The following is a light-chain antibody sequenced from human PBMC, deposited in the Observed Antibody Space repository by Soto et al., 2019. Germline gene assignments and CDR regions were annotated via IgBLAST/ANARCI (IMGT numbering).Light chain of an antibody. V-gene: IGKV3-20*01. CDR1: QSVSSR. CDR3: QQYVTSAIT. CDR2: GAS. J-gene: IGKJ5*01. Sequence: IVVSKSASTVSLSPGERATLSCRASQSVSSRLAWYQQKPGQAPRLLISGASSRATGIPDRFSGSGSGTDFTLTISRLEPEDFALYYCQQYVTSAITFGQGTRLEIK.